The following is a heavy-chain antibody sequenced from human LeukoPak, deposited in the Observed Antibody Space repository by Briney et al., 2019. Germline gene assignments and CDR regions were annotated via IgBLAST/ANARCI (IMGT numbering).Heavy chain of an antibody. CDR2: IIPIFGTA. CDR3: ASTAYSNYPAGYYYYYMDV. Sequence: SVKVSCKASGYTFTGYYMHWVRQAPGQGLEWMGGIIPIFGTANYAQKFQGRVTITTDESTSTAYMELSSLRSEDTAVYYCASTAYSNYPAGYYYYYMDVWGKGTTVTVSS. J-gene: IGHJ6*03. V-gene: IGHV1-69*05. D-gene: IGHD4-11*01. CDR1: GYTFTGYY.